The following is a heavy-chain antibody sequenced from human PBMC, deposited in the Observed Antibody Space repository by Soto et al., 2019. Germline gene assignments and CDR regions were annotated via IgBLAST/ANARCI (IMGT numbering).Heavy chain of an antibody. CDR1: GYTLTELS. CDR2: FDPEDGET. V-gene: IGHV1-24*01. J-gene: IGHJ6*02. D-gene: IGHD3-16*01. CDR3: AKNRKGSDREFWGLYGMDV. Sequence: GASVKVSCKVSGYTLTELSMHWVRQAPGKGLEWMGGFDPEDGETIYAQKFQGRVTMTEDTSTDTLYLQMNSLRAEDTAVYYCAKNRKGSDREFWGLYGMDVWGQGTTVTVSS.